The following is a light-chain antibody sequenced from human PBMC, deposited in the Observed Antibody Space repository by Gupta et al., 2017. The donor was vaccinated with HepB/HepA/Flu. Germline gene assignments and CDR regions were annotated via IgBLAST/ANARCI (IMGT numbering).Light chain of an antibody. J-gene: IGLJ1*01. CDR3: SSYTSSSTLYV. CDR2: DVS. CDR1: SSDVGGYNY. V-gene: IGLV2-14*01. Sequence: QSALTQPASVSGSPGQSITISCTGTSSDVGGYNYVSWYQQHPGKAPKLMIYDVSNRPSGVSNRFSGSKSGYTASLTISGLQAEDEADYYCSSYTSSSTLYVFGTGTKGTVL.